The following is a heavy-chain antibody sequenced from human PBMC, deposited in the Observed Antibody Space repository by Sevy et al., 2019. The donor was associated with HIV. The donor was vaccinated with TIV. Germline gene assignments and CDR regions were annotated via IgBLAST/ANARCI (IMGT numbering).Heavy chain of an antibody. D-gene: IGHD1-1*01. Sequence: SETLSLTCAVSGGSISSGGYSWSWIRQPPGKGLEWIGYIYHSGSTYYNPSLKSRLTISVDRSKNQFSLNLSSVTAEDTDVYSCARVATGTHHNNWFDPWGHGTLVTVSS. CDR1: GGSISSGGYS. CDR2: IYHSGST. J-gene: IGHJ5*02. V-gene: IGHV4-30-2*01. CDR3: ARVATGTHHNNWFDP.